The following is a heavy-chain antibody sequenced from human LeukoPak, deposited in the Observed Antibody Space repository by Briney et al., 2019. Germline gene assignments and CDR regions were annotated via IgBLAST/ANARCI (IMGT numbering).Heavy chain of an antibody. V-gene: IGHV4-4*07. Sequence: SETLSLTCTVSGGSISSYYWSWIRQPAGKGLEWIWRIYTSGSTNYNPSLNSRVTMSVDTSKNQFSLKLSSVTAADTAVYYCASGRIAALDYWGQGTLVTVSS. CDR1: GGSISSYY. CDR2: IYTSGST. D-gene: IGHD6-6*01. CDR3: ASGRIAALDY. J-gene: IGHJ4*02.